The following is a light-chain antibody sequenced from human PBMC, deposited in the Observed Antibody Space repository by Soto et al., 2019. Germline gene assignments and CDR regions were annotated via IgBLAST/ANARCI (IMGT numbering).Light chain of an antibody. CDR3: QQYNSFWT. CDR1: QNINRW. J-gene: IGKJ1*01. CDR2: TAS. V-gene: IGKV1-5*03. Sequence: DIQMTQSPSTLSASVGDRVTITCRASQNINRWLAWYQQKPGKAPKLLIYTASSLESGVPSRFSGSGSGTEFTLTISSLQPEDFATYYCQQYNSFWTFGQGTKVEIK.